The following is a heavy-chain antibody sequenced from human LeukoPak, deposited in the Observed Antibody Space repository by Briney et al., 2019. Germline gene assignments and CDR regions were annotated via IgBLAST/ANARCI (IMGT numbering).Heavy chain of an antibody. D-gene: IGHD3-10*02. CDR3: AELGITMIGGV. CDR2: ISSSGSTI. CDR1: GFTFSSYE. J-gene: IGHJ6*04. Sequence: GSLLLSSAASGFTFSSYEMNWVRPAPGEGLEWVSYISSSGSTIYYADSVKGRFTISRDNAKNSLYLQMNSLRAEDTAVYYCAELGITMIGGVWGKGTTVTISS. V-gene: IGHV3-48*03.